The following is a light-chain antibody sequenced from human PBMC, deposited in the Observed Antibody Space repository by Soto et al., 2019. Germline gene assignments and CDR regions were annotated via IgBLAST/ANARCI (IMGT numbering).Light chain of an antibody. CDR2: DAS. CDR1: RSISSW. J-gene: IGKJ5*01. CDR3: QQLNSYPTIT. Sequence: DIQMTQSPSTLSASVGDRVTITCRASRSISSWLAWYQQRPGKPPKLLIYDASSLESGVPSRFSGSGSATEFTLTISSLQPDDFATYYCQQLNSYPTITFGHGTRLEIK. V-gene: IGKV1-5*01.